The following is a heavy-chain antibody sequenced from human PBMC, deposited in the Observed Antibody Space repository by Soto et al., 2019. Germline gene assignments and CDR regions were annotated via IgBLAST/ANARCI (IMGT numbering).Heavy chain of an antibody. CDR1: GFTFSSYS. Sequence: EVQLVESGGGLVKPGGSLRLSCAASGFTFSSYSMNWVRQAPGKGLEWVSSISSSSSYIYYAASVKGRFTISRDNAKNSLYLQMNSLRAEDTAVYYCARPEDYGVAWGQGTLVTVSS. CDR2: ISSSSSYI. V-gene: IGHV3-21*01. J-gene: IGHJ5*02. CDR3: ARPEDYGVA. D-gene: IGHD4-17*01.